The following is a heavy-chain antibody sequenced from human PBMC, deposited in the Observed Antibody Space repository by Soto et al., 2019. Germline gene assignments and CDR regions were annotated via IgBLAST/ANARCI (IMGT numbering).Heavy chain of an antibody. CDR2: IYQSGST. CDR3: TSDYTLRSYRFDY. J-gene: IGHJ4*02. D-gene: IGHD3-10*01. Sequence: SETLSLTCTVSGGSISNYYNMWIRQPPGRGLEWIGYIYQSGSTTYNPSPKSRLTISLDRSKNEVSLKLTSVTAADTAVYYCTSDYTLRSYRFDYWGRGILVTV. V-gene: IGHV4-59*12. CDR1: GGSISNYY.